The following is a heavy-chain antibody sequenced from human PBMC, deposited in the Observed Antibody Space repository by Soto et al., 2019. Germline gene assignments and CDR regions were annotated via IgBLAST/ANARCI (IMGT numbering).Heavy chain of an antibody. V-gene: IGHV1-2*02. D-gene: IGHD3-22*01. CDR3: ARDPYYDSSGYFPVGFDP. Sequence: ASVKVSCKASGYTFTGYYMHWVRQAPGQGREWMGWINPNSGGTNYAQKFQGRVTMTRDTSISTAYMELSRLRSDDTAVYYCARDPYYDSSGYFPVGFDPWGQGXLVTVYS. CDR1: GYTFTGYY. J-gene: IGHJ5*02. CDR2: INPNSGGT.